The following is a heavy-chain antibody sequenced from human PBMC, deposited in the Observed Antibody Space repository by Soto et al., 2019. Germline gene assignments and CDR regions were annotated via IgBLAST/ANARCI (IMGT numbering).Heavy chain of an antibody. CDR1: GFNTRFYS. D-gene: IGHD1-7*01. CDR2: LSRSGGAT. J-gene: IGHJ5*02. CDR3: SKGEMSTIRNSFDP. V-gene: IGHV3-23*01. Sequence: GGSLRLSCTASGFNTRFYSMSWVRQTPGKGLEWVAALSRSGGATYYADSVRGRFTISRDASKDTLFLQMSNLRAEDTALYHCSKGEMSTIRNSFDPWGQGTLVTVSS.